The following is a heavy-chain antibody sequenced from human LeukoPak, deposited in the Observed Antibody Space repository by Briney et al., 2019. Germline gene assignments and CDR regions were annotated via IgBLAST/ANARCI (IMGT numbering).Heavy chain of an antibody. CDR2: ISAYIGNT. CDR1: GYTFTSYG. CDR3: ARGVVAANTENFDY. Sequence: ASVKASCKVSGYTFTSYGTSWVRQAPGQGREWMGWISAYIGNTNYAQKLQGRVTMTTDTSTSTAYMELRSLRSDDTAVYYCARGVVAANTENFDYWGQGTLVTVSS. V-gene: IGHV1-18*01. J-gene: IGHJ4*02. D-gene: IGHD5-12*01.